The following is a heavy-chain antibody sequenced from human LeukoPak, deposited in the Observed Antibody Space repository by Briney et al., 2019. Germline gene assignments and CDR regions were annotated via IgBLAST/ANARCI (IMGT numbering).Heavy chain of an antibody. CDR2: IDHRGDT. V-gene: IGHV4-34*01. CDR1: GGSFSRYY. J-gene: IGHJ4*03. D-gene: IGHD1-26*01. Sequence: SETLSLTCAVYGGSFSRYYWSWIRQSPGKGLEWIAEIDHRGDTNYNPSVKSRVTISVDTSKNQFSLKVRSLGAADTAVYYCARGATISGTGYFDFWGQGTLVTVSS. CDR3: ARGATISGTGYFDF.